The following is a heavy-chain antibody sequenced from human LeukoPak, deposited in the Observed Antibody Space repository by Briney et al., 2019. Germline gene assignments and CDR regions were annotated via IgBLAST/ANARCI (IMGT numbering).Heavy chain of an antibody. CDR2: IDPNSGDT. V-gene: IGHV1-2*02. CDR3: ARSYHYYDSSGYSMGDTFEI. J-gene: IGHJ3*02. CDR1: GYTFTYYY. D-gene: IGHD3-22*01. Sequence: ASVKVSCKSSGYTFTYYYMHWVRQAPGQGLEWMGCIDPNSGDTNYAQKFQGRVTMTRDTSISTAYMQLSRLRSDDTAVYYCARSYHYYDSSGYSMGDTFEIWGQGTMVTVSS.